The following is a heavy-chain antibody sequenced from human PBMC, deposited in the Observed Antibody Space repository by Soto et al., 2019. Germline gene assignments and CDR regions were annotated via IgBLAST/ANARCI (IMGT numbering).Heavy chain of an antibody. CDR2: ISGPSISI. D-gene: IGHD1-1*01. V-gene: IGHV3-21*01. J-gene: IGHJ6*02. CDR3: AGGFRGGFNF. CDR1: GFTFSGYS. Sequence: EVQLVESGGGLVKPGGSLRLSCVASGFTFSGYSINWVRQAPGKGLEWVSYISGPSISIYYADSEKGRFTISRDNAKSAVYLQMNSMRAEDAAVEYCAGGFRGGFNFWGHWTTFSDSS.